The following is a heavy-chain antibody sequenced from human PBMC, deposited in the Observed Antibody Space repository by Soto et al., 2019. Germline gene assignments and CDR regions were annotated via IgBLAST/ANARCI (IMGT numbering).Heavy chain of an antibody. CDR1: GFTFSSYS. V-gene: IGHV3-21*01. CDR3: APKGHYYYYYMDV. Sequence: EVQLVESGGGRVKPGGSLRLSCAASGFTFSSYSMNWVRQAPGKGLEWVSSISSSSSYIYYADSVKGRFTISRDNAKNSLYLQMNSLRAEDTAVYYCAPKGHYYYYYMDVWGKGTTVTVSS. CDR2: ISSSSSYI. J-gene: IGHJ6*03.